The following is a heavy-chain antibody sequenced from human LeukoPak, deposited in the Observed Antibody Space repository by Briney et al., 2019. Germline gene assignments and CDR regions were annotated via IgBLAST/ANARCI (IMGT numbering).Heavy chain of an antibody. J-gene: IGHJ3*02. CDR1: GFTFSSYS. D-gene: IGHD6-13*01. CDR2: ISSSSSYI. V-gene: IGHV3-21*01. Sequence: GGSLRLSCAASGFTFSSYSMNWVRQAPGKGLEWVSSISSSSSYIYYADSVKGRFTISRDNAKNSLYLQMNSLRAEDTAVYYCARDLGSIATAGTETFDIWGQGTLVTVSS. CDR3: ARDLGSIATAGTETFDI.